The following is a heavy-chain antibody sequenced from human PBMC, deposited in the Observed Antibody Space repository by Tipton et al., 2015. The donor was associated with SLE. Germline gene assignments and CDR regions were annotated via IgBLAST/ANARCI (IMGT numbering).Heavy chain of an antibody. CDR2: IRFDGSYT. CDR1: GFTFNNFA. CDR3: AKDDGSSYFNWFDP. D-gene: IGHD6-13*01. V-gene: IGHV3-30*02. Sequence: SLRLSCAASGFTFNNFAMHWVRQAPGRGLEWLSFIRFDGSYTSYTDSVKGRFTISRDNAKNSLYLQMNSLSAEDTAVYYCAKDDGSSYFNWFDPWGQGTLVTVSS. J-gene: IGHJ5*02.